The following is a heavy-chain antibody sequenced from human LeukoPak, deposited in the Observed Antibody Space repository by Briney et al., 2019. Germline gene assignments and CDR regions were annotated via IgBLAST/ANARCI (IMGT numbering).Heavy chain of an antibody. CDR1: GFTFSSYR. Sequence: PGGSLRLSCAASGFTFSSYRMTWVSQAPGKGLELVSSISSSSSYIYYADSVKGRFTISRDNAKNSLYLRMNSLRAEDTAVYYCAEGRYWGQGTLVTVSS. J-gene: IGHJ4*02. CDR2: ISSSSSYI. V-gene: IGHV3-21*01. CDR3: AEGRY.